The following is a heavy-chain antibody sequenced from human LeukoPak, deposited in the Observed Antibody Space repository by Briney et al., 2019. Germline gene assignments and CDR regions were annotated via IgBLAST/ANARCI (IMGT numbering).Heavy chain of an antibody. CDR2: IDTDGSTT. Sequence: GGSLRLSCAASGFTFSSYGMHWVRQAPGKGLVWVSRIDTDGSTTDYADSVKGRFTISRDNAKNTLYLQMNSLRAEDTAVYYCARARMATSHYYYYGMDVWGQGTTVTVSS. J-gene: IGHJ6*02. CDR1: GFTFSSYG. V-gene: IGHV3-74*01. CDR3: ARARMATSHYYYYGMDV. D-gene: IGHD5-24*01.